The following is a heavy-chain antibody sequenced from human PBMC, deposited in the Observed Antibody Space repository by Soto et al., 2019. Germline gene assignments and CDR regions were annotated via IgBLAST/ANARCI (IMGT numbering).Heavy chain of an antibody. CDR2: IIPIFGTA. Sequence: QVQLVQSGAEVKKPGSSVKVSCKASGGTFSSYAISWVRQAPGQGLEWMGGIIPIFGTANYAQKFQGRVTIPADESTSTAYMELSSLRSEDTAVYYCARAGYCSGGSCRPNWFDPWGQGTLVTVSS. V-gene: IGHV1-69*01. J-gene: IGHJ5*02. D-gene: IGHD2-15*01. CDR3: ARAGYCSGGSCRPNWFDP. CDR1: GGTFSSYA.